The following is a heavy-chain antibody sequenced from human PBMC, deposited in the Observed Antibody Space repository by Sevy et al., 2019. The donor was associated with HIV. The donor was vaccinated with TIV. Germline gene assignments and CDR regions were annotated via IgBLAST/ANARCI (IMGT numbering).Heavy chain of an antibody. CDR3: ARHGVAWYSSAQLHFDS. Sequence: QSQTLSLTCTVSGGSISSSSYYWGWIRQPPGKGLEWIGSIYYSGSTYYNPSLKSRVTISVDTSKNQFALKLSSVTAADTAVYYCARHGVAWYSSAQLHFDSWGQGTLVTVSS. J-gene: IGHJ4*02. V-gene: IGHV4-39*01. D-gene: IGHD6-19*01. CDR1: GGSISSSSYY. CDR2: IYYSGST.